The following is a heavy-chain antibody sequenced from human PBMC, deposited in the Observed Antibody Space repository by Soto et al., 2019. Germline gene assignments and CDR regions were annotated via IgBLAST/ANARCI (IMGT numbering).Heavy chain of an antibody. Sequence: GGSLRLSCAASGFTFSDYYMTWIRQAPGKGLEWISYIITRSDYTNYADSVKGRFTISRDNAKSSLYLQMNTLRAEDTAVYYCARDRDLSSSWSFDYWGQGILVTVSS. J-gene: IGHJ4*02. CDR3: ARDRDLSSSWSFDY. D-gene: IGHD6-13*01. CDR1: GFTFSDYY. V-gene: IGHV3-11*06. CDR2: IITRSDYT.